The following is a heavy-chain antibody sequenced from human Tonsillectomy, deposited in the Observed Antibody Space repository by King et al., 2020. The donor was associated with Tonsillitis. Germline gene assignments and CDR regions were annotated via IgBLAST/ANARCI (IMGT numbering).Heavy chain of an antibody. J-gene: IGHJ3*02. CDR3: AKDRTPATATVGSVAFDI. Sequence: VQLVESGGGLVPPGGSLRLSCAASGFTFSRYAMSWVRQAPGKGLECVSAISGRCGSTYYADSVKGRFTIPRDNSKNTLYLQMNSLRAEDTAVYYCAKDRTPATATVGSVAFDIWGQGTMVTVSS. D-gene: IGHD2-15*01. CDR2: ISGRCGST. CDR1: GFTFSRYA. V-gene: IGHV3-23*04.